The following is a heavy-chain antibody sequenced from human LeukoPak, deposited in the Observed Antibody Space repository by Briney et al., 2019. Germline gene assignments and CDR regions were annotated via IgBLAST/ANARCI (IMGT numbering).Heavy chain of an antibody. V-gene: IGHV3-15*01. D-gene: IGHD3-10*01. J-gene: IGHJ4*02. CDR3: TTDYGSGSYQDY. CDR2: IKSKTDGGTT. CDR1: GFTFSNAW. Sequence: GGSLRLSCAASGFTFSNAWMSWVRQAPGKGLEWVGRIKSKTDGGTTDYAAPVKGRFTISRDDSKNTLYLQMNSLKTEDTAVYYCTTDYGSGSYQDYWGQGTLVTVSS.